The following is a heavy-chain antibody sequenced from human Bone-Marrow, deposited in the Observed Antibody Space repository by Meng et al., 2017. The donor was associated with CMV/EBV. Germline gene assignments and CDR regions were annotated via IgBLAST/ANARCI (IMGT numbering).Heavy chain of an antibody. CDR1: EFTFGNYA. V-gene: IGHV3-23*01. J-gene: IGHJ4*02. CDR3: AKAFSASWYREYYDD. CDR2: ITASGGST. Sequence: GGSLRLSCAASEFTFGNYAMSWVRQAPGRGLAWVSAITASGGSTFYADSVKGRFTVSRDNSKNTLYLQMSSLRAEDTALYYCAKAFSASWYREYYDDWGQGKLVTVSS. D-gene: IGHD6-13*01.